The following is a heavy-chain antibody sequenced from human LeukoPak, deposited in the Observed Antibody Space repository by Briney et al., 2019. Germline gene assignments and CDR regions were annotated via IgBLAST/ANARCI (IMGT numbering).Heavy chain of an antibody. J-gene: IGHJ4*02. CDR3: ARDSGFWLY. CDR1: GDSLSSGGHY. V-gene: IGHV4-39*07. D-gene: IGHD3-22*01. Sequence: SETLSLTCTVSGDSLSSGGHYWGWIRQTPGKRLEWIGNIYFTGETSFDPSLKSRLAMSVDTSKNQLFLNLDSMTAADTAVYYCARDSGFWLYWGQGALVTVSS. CDR2: IYFTGET.